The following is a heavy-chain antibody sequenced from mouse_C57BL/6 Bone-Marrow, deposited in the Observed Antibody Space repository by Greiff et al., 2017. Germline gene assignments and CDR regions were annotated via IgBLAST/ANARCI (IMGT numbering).Heavy chain of an antibody. Sequence: ESGPGLVKPSQSLSLTCSVTGYSITSGYYWNWIRQFPGNKLEWMGYISYDGSNNYNPSLKNRISITRDTSKNQFFLKLNSVTTEDTATYYCASLYYDYEDWYFDVWGTGTTVTVSS. V-gene: IGHV3-6*01. CDR1: GYSITSGYY. CDR3: ASLYYDYEDWYFDV. J-gene: IGHJ1*03. CDR2: ISYDGSN. D-gene: IGHD2-4*01.